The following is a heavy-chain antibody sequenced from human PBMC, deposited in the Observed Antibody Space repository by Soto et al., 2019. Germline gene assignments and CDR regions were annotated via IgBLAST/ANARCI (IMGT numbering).Heavy chain of an antibody. CDR1: GFTFSDYY. J-gene: IGHJ4*02. V-gene: IGHV3-11*01. CDR3: AKARGVTMTAFDN. Sequence: GSLRLSCAASGFTFSDYYMSWIRQAPGKGLEWVSYISSSGSTIYYADSVKGRFTISRDNAKNSLYLQMNSLRAEDTAVYYCAKARGVTMTAFDNWGQGTLVTVSS. CDR2: ISSSGSTI. D-gene: IGHD3-3*01.